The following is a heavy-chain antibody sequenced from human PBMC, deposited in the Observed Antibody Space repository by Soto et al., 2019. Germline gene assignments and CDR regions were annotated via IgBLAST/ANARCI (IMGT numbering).Heavy chain of an antibody. D-gene: IGHD3-10*01. CDR3: ARSLITTVPEAD. V-gene: IGHV4-39*01. J-gene: IGHJ4*02. CDR2: MYYSENT. Sequence: PSETLSLTCTVSGTSITSNNYYWGWIRQPPGKGLEWIASMYYSENTYYNPSLKSRVSISVDTSKNQFSLKLSSVTAADTAVYYCARSLITTVPEADWGQGTLVTVSS. CDR1: GTSITSNNYY.